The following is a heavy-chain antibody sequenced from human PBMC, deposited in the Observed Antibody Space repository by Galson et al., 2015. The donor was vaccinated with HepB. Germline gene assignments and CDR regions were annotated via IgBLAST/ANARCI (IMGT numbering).Heavy chain of an antibody. D-gene: IGHD6-19*01. J-gene: IGHJ4*02. Sequence: SLRLSCAASGFPFSYYAMSWVRQAPGKGLEWVSAITPSGDNTYPADSLRGPFTISRDNSKNTLFLQMNSLRADDTAIYFCAKVFPEKTSGWYRQALYYFDSWGQGTRVTVSS. V-gene: IGHV3-23*01. CDR2: ITPSGDNT. CDR1: GFPFSYYA. CDR3: AKVFPEKTSGWYRQALYYFDS.